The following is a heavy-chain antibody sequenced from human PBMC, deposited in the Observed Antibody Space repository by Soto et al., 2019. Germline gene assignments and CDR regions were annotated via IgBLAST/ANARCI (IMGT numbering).Heavy chain of an antibody. J-gene: IGHJ4*02. CDR1: GFTFSSYA. CDR2: ISNSGGYT. CDR3: ATPRAGWLQLALDY. V-gene: IGHV3-23*01. D-gene: IGHD5-12*01. Sequence: EVQLLESGGGLVQPGGSLRLSCAASGFTFSSYAMTWVRQPPGKGLEWVSTISNSGGYTYYADSVKGRFTISRDNSKNTLYLQMNSLRAEDTAVYYWATPRAGWLQLALDYWGQGTLVTVSS.